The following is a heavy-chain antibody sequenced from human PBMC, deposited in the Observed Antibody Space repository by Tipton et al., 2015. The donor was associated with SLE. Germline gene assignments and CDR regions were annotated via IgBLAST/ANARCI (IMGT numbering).Heavy chain of an antibody. Sequence: SLRLSCAVSGVSISGSDWWSWVRQTPGMGLEWIGESYHSGISNYNPSLKSRVTISLDKSKNQFSLRLNSVTAADTAVYYCAREGLRSYEIWGQGTMVTVSS. CDR3: AREGLRSYEI. D-gene: IGHD5-24*01. CDR2: SYHSGIS. CDR1: GVSISGSDW. J-gene: IGHJ3*02. V-gene: IGHV4-4*02.